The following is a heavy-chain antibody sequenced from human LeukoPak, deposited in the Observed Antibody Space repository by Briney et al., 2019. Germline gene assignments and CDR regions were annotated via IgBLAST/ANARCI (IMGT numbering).Heavy chain of an antibody. CDR1: GFTFSDYY. CDR2: IKQDGSEK. V-gene: IGHV3-7*01. Sequence: GGSLRLSCGASGFTFSDYYMSWIRQAPGKGLEWVANIKQDGSEKYYVDSVKGRFTISRDNAKNSLYLQMNSLRAEDTAVYYCARDSLWFGELSWGQGTLVTVSS. D-gene: IGHD3-10*01. CDR3: ARDSLWFGELS. J-gene: IGHJ5*02.